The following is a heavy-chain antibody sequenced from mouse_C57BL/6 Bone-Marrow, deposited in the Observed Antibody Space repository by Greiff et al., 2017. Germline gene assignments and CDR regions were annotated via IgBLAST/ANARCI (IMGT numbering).Heavy chain of an antibody. Sequence: EVQLVESGGGLVQPGGSMKLSCVASGFTFSNYWMNWVRQSPEKGLEWVAQIRLKSDNYATHYAESVKGRFTISRDDSKSSVYLQMNNLRAEDTGIYYCTGPLYDYDDPWFAYWGQGTLVTVSA. D-gene: IGHD2-4*01. CDR2: IRLKSDNYAT. CDR1: GFTFSNYW. V-gene: IGHV6-3*01. J-gene: IGHJ3*01. CDR3: TGPLYDYDDPWFAY.